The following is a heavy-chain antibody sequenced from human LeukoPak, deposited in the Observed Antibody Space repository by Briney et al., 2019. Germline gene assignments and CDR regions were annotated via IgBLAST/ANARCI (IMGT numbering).Heavy chain of an antibody. CDR2: ISGGSGKT. V-gene: IGHV3-23*01. J-gene: IGHJ6*02. Sequence: GGSRRLSCAASGFSLGSFAVSWVRQAPGKGLEWVSSISGGSGKTYYADSVKGRFTISRDNSKNTLYLQMSGLRAEDTAVYYCAKEASSSLGYYYGMDVWGQGTTVTVS. D-gene: IGHD3-3*01. CDR1: GFSLGSFA. CDR3: AKEASSSLGYYYGMDV.